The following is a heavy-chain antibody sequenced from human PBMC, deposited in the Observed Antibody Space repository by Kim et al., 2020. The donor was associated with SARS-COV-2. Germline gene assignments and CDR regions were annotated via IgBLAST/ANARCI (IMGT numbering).Heavy chain of an antibody. CDR3: AKDLIAAAGI. Sequence: GGSLRLSCAASGFTFSSYGMHWVRQAPGKGLEWVAVISYDGSNKYYADSVKGRFTISRDNSKNTLYLQMNSLRAEDTAVYYCAKDLIAAAGIWGQGTLVTVSS. D-gene: IGHD6-13*01. J-gene: IGHJ4*02. CDR1: GFTFSSYG. V-gene: IGHV3-30*18. CDR2: ISYDGSNK.